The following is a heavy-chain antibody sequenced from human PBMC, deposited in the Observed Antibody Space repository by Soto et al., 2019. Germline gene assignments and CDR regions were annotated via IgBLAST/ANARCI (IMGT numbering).Heavy chain of an antibody. CDR1: GFTFSSYA. V-gene: IGHV3-23*01. CDR2: ISGSGSGT. D-gene: IGHD3-3*01. Sequence: EVQLLESGGGLAQPGGSLRLSCAASGFTFSSYAMNWVRQAPGKGLEWVSAISGSGSGTYYADSVKGRFTISRDNSKNTLYLQMNSLRAEDTPVYYCAKALEWLFEVDHWGQGTLVTVSS. J-gene: IGHJ4*02. CDR3: AKALEWLFEVDH.